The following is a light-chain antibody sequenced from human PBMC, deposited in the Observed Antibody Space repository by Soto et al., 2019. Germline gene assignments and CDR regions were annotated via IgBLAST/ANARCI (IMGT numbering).Light chain of an antibody. V-gene: IGKV3-20*01. Sequence: EIVLTQSPGTLSLSPGERATLSCRASQSGSGTYLAWYQQKPGQAPRLLITGASRRATGIPDRFSGSGSGTDLTLTISSLEPEDFAVYYCQQYGKSPLTFGG. CDR2: GAS. CDR1: QSGSGTY. CDR3: QQYGKSPLT. J-gene: IGKJ4*01.